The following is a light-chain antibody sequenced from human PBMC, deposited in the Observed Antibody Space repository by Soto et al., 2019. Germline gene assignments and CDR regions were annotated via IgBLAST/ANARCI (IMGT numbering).Light chain of an antibody. Sequence: DIQMTQAPSSLSASVGDRVSFTCRSSQVISSYLAWYQQKPGKAPKLLIYAASTLQSGVPSRFSGSGSGTEFTLTISSLQPEDFATYYCQQLNSYPRITFGQGTRLEIK. J-gene: IGKJ5*01. V-gene: IGKV1-9*01. CDR2: AAS. CDR3: QQLNSYPRIT. CDR1: QVISSY.